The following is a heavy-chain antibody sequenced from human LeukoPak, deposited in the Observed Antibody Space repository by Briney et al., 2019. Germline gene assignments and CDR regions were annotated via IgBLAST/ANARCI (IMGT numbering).Heavy chain of an antibody. CDR2: ISSDGTNK. Sequence: GTSLRLSCAASGFTFSKHGMHWVRQAPGKGLECVAVISSDGTNKYYADSVKGRFTISRDNYKNTLYLQVNSLKSEDTAMYYCAKDRFAVAGAGGDAFDIWGQGKMGTVSS. CDR1: GFTFSKHG. V-gene: IGHV3-30*18. D-gene: IGHD6-19*01. J-gene: IGHJ3*02. CDR3: AKDRFAVAGAGGDAFDI.